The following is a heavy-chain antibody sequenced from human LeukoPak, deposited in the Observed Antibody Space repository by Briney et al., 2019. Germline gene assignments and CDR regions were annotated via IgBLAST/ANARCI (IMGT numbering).Heavy chain of an antibody. CDR3: AREYGSGSYYNQPPSYFDY. Sequence: ASVKVSCKASGYTFTSYGISWVRQAPGQGLEWMGWISAYNGNTNYAQKLQGRVTMTTDTSTSTAYMELRSLRSDDTAVYYCAREYGSGSYYNQPPSYFDYWGQGTLVTVSS. CDR2: ISAYNGNT. CDR1: GYTFTSYG. V-gene: IGHV1-18*01. D-gene: IGHD3-10*01. J-gene: IGHJ4*02.